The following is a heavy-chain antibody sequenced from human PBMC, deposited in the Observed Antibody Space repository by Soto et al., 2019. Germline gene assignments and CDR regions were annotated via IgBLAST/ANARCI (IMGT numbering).Heavy chain of an antibody. CDR1: GFTFSSYG. V-gene: IGHV3-30*18. D-gene: IGHD3-22*01. CDR3: AKDAPYYYDSSGYYGPFDY. CDR2: ISYDGSNK. Sequence: GGSLRLSCAASGFTFSSYGIHWVRQAPGKGLEWVALISYDGSNKYYADSVKGRSTISRDNSKNTLYLQMNSLRAEDTAMYYCAKDAPYYYDSSGYYGPFDYWGQGTLVTVPS. J-gene: IGHJ4*02.